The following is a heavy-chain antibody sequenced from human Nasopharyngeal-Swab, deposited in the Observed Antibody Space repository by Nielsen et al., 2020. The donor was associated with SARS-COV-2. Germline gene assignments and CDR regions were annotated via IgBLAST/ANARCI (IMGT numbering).Heavy chain of an antibody. CDR2: INPSGGST. Sequence: ASVKVSCKASGYTFTSYYMHWVRQAPGQGLEWMGIINPSGGSTSYAQKFQGRVTMTRDTSTSTVYMELSSLRSEDTAVYYCARDIVVVPAARGSWFDPWGQGTLATVSS. V-gene: IGHV1-46*01. CDR3: ARDIVVVPAARGSWFDP. D-gene: IGHD2-2*01. J-gene: IGHJ5*02. CDR1: GYTFTSYY.